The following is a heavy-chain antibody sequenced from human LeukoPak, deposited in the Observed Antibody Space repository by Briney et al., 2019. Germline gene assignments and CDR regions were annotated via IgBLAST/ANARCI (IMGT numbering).Heavy chain of an antibody. Sequence: ASVKVSCKASGYTFTGYYLQWVRQAPGQGLEWMGWINPDSGGTEYAQRFQGRVTMTRDKSISTAYMELSRLRSDDTAVYYCARDGPFSHWGQGTLVTVSS. CDR2: INPDSGGT. V-gene: IGHV1-2*02. CDR3: ARDGPFSH. D-gene: IGHD3-3*02. J-gene: IGHJ4*02. CDR1: GYTFTGYY.